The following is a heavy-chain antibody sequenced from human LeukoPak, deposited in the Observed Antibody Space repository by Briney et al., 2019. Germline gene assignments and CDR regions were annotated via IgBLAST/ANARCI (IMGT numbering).Heavy chain of an antibody. J-gene: IGHJ4*02. CDR2: IYPGDSDT. CDR3: ARQGPSDY. Sequence: LEWMGIIYPGDSDTRYSPSFQGQVTISADKSISTAYLQWSSLKASDTAMYYCARQGPSDYWGQGTLVTVSS. V-gene: IGHV5-51*01.